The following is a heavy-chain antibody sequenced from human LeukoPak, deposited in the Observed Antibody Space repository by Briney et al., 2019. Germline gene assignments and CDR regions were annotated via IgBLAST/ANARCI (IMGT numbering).Heavy chain of an antibody. J-gene: IGHJ6*02. CDR1: GGSISSGGYY. D-gene: IGHD1-1*01. CDR2: IYYSGST. Sequence: PSETLSLTCTVSGGSISSGGYYWSWIRQHPGKGLEWIGYIYYSGSTYYNPSLKSRVTISVDTSKNQFSLELSSVTAADTAVYYCARECGTPRGTLDVWGQGTTVTVSS. V-gene: IGHV4-31*03. CDR3: ARECGTPRGTLDV.